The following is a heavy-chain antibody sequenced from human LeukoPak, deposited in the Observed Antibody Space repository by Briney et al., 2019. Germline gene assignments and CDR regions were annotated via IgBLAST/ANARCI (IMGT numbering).Heavy chain of an antibody. CDR3: ARVYCSSTSCLLPYWYFDL. CDR1: GGSISSGDYY. CDR2: IYYSGST. D-gene: IGHD2-2*01. Sequence: SETLSLTCTVSGGSISSGDYYWSWIRQPPGKGLEWIGYIYYSGSTNYNPSLKSRVTISVDTSKNQFSLKLSSVTAADTAVYYCARVYCSSTSCLLPYWYFDLWGRGTLVTVSS. J-gene: IGHJ2*01. V-gene: IGHV4-61*08.